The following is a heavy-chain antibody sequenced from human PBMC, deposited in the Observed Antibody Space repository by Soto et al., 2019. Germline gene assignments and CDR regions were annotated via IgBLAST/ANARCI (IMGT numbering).Heavy chain of an antibody. CDR1: GGSIRGYY. CDR3: ARDKHYDYSNSGYFDY. CDR2: MYYSGSI. D-gene: IGHD4-4*01. J-gene: IGHJ4*02. V-gene: IGHV4-59*01. Sequence: TSETLSLTCTVSGGSIRGYYWSWIRQPPGKGLEWMGYMYYSGSIDHNPSLYSRIAIVLDTSKNQFSLKLSSVTAADTAVYYCARDKHYDYSNSGYFDYWGQGTLVTVSS.